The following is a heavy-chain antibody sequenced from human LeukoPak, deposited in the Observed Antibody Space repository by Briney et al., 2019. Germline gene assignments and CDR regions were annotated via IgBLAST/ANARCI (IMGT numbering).Heavy chain of an antibody. CDR2: ISWNSGSI. D-gene: IGHD4-17*01. Sequence: GRSLRLSCAASGFAFDDYAMHWVRQAPGKGLEWVSGISWNSGSIGYADSVKGRFTISRDNAKNSLYLQMNSLRAEDTAVYYCARVNEDYGDYQDLDYWGQGTLVTVSS. CDR1: GFAFDDYA. CDR3: ARVNEDYGDYQDLDY. J-gene: IGHJ4*02. V-gene: IGHV3-9*01.